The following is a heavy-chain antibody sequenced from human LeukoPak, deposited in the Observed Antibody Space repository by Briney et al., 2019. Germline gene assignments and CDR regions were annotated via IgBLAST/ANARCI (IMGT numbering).Heavy chain of an antibody. CDR1: GFTFSSYE. V-gene: IGHV3-48*03. CDR3: ARGNWAEDGYFDY. D-gene: IGHD7-27*01. J-gene: IGHJ4*02. Sequence: GGSLRPSCAASGFTFSSYEMNWVRQAPGKGLEWVSYISSSGSTIYYADSVEGRFTISRDNAKNSLYLQMDSLRADDTAVYYCARGNWAEDGYFDYWGQGTLVTVSS. CDR2: ISSSGSTI.